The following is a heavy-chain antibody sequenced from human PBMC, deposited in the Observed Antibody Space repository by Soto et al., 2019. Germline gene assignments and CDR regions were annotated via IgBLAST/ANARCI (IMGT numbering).Heavy chain of an antibody. Sequence: IPSKGSGDSFTSCWFSWLSQLPGKGVVGLVGFDSCDSYTNYSPSFKGHVTISADKSISTAYLQLSTLKASDTAMYYCARPAGRYYYGIDVWGQGTTVTVYS. CDR2: FDSCDSYT. D-gene: IGHD3-10*01. V-gene: IGHV5-10-1*01. CDR3: ARPAGRYYYGIDV. CDR1: GDSFTSCW. J-gene: IGHJ6*02.